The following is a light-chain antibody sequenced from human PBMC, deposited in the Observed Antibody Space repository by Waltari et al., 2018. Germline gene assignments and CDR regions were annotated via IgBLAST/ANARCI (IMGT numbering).Light chain of an antibody. CDR2: FTN. V-gene: IGLV1-47*02. CDR1: SSNIGSNY. CDR3: ASWDNSLSSVF. J-gene: IGLJ7*01. Sequence: QSVVTQPPAASGAPGQSGTISCSGSSSNIGSNYLYWYQQLPGTAPRLLIYFTNQRPSGVPDRFSGSKSGTSASLAITGLRSEDEADYYCASWDNSLSSVFFGGGTRLTVL.